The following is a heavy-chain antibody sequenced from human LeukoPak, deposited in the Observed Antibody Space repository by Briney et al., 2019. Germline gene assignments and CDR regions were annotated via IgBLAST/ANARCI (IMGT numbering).Heavy chain of an antibody. J-gene: IGHJ4*02. Sequence: SETLSLTCTVSGGSISSYYWSWIRQPPGKGLEWIGYIYYSGSTYYNPSLKSRVTISVDTSKNQFSLKLSSVTAADTAVYYCARDLRYDSSGYYAYWGQGTLVTVSS. D-gene: IGHD3-22*01. CDR1: GGSISSYY. V-gene: IGHV4-59*12. CDR3: ARDLRYDSSGYYAY. CDR2: IYYSGST.